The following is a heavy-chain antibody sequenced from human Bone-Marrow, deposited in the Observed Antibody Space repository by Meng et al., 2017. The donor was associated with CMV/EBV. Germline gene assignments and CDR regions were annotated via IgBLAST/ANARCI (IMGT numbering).Heavy chain of an antibody. CDR2: ISSSSSYI. J-gene: IGHJ4*02. CDR1: GFTFSSYS. Sequence: ETLSLTCAASGFTFSSYSMNWVRQAPGKGPEWVSSISSSSSYIYYADSVKGRFTISRDNAKNSLYLQMNSLRAEDTAVYYCARGHYGGAYYFDYWGQGTLVTVSS. D-gene: IGHD4-23*01. V-gene: IGHV3-21*01. CDR3: ARGHYGGAYYFDY.